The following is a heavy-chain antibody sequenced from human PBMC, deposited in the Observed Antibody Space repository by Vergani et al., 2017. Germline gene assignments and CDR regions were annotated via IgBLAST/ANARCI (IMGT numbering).Heavy chain of an antibody. Sequence: QVQLVQSGAEVKKPGASVKVSCRASGYTFTSYYIYWLRQAPGQGLEWMAIINPHDGSANYAQKFQGRITMTKDTSTNTVYMEMSSLTSADTAVYYCARKVNSHCDYWGQGTLVTVAS. CDR2: INPHDGSA. CDR3: ARKVNSHCDY. J-gene: IGHJ4*02. CDR1: GYTFTSYY. D-gene: IGHD5-24*01. V-gene: IGHV1-46*03.